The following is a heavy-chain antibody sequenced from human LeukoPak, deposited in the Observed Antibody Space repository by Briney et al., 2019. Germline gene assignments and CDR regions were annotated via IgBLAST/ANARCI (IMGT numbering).Heavy chain of an antibody. V-gene: IGHV4-59*08. CDR1: GGSISSYY. Sequence: PSETLSLTCTVSGGSISSYYWSWIRQPPGKGLEWIGYVYYSGTTNYNPSLKSRVIISVDTSKNQFSLKLSSVTAADTAVYYCARGSSSSRKYYYYYVDVWGKGTTVTVSS. D-gene: IGHD6-13*01. J-gene: IGHJ6*03. CDR3: ARGSSSSRKYYYYYVDV. CDR2: VYYSGTT.